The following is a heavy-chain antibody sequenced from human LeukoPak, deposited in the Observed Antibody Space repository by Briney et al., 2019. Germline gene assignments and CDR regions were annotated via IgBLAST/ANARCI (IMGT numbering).Heavy chain of an antibody. CDR3: ARDWELLNLDY. J-gene: IGHJ4*02. CDR1: GYTFTTDG. V-gene: IGHV1-18*01. CDR2: ISSYNGKT. D-gene: IGHD1-26*01. Sequence: ASVKVSCKASGYTFTTDGISWVRQAPGQGLEWMGWISSYNGKTIYAQRLQGRVTMTTDTSTSTAYMELRSLRSDDTAVYYCARDWELLNLDYWGQGTLVTVSS.